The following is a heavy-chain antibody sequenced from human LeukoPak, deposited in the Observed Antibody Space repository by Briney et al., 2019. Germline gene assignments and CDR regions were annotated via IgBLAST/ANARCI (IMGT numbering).Heavy chain of an antibody. V-gene: IGHV4-61*02. CDR3: ARDRYYYDSSGYLLGY. CDR2: IYTSGST. D-gene: IGHD3-22*01. Sequence: PSQTLSLTCTVSGGSISSGSHYWSWIRQPAGKGLEWIGRIYTSGSTNYNPSLKSRVTISVDTSKNQFSLKLSSVTAADTAVYYCARDRYYYDSSGYLLGYWGQGTLVTVSS. CDR1: GGSISSGSHY. J-gene: IGHJ4*02.